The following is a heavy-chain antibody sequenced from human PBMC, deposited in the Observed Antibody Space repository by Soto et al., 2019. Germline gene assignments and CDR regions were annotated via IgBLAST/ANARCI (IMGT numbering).Heavy chain of an antibody. CDR2: TYYRSKWYN. J-gene: IGHJ6*02. Sequence: SQTLSLTCAIAGDSVSSNSAAWNWIRQSPSRGLEWLGRTYYRSKWYNDYAVSVKSRITINPDTSKNQFSLQLNSVTPEDTAVYYCARHQDRGIAAADPGIYYYYGMDVWGQGTTVTVSS. V-gene: IGHV6-1*01. CDR3: ARHQDRGIAAADPGIYYYYGMDV. D-gene: IGHD6-13*01. CDR1: GDSVSSNSAA.